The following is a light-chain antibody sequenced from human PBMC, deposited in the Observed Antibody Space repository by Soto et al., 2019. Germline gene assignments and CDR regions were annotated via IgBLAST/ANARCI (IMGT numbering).Light chain of an antibody. CDR2: DVS. V-gene: IGKV3-20*01. CDR3: QQYENSVMYT. J-gene: IGKJ2*01. CDR1: QSVRSSF. Sequence: EIVLTQSPGTLSLSPGERATLSCRASQSVRSSFFAWYQQKPGQAPRLLIYDVSVRATGIPDRFSGSGSGTDFTITINSLEPEDFAVYYCQQYENSVMYTFGQGTKLEIK.